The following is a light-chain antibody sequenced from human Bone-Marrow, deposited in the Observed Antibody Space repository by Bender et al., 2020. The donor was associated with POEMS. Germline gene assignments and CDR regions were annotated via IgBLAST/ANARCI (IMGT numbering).Light chain of an antibody. J-gene: IGLJ3*02. CDR3: DSYAGSTWV. CDR2: EVT. Sequence: QSAPTQPASVSGSPGQSITISCTESTSDGGNYNLVSWYQQHPGKAPKLIIYEVTKRPSGVPDRFSGSKSGNTASLTVSGLQAEDEADYYCDSYAGSTWVFGGGTKLTVL. V-gene: IGLV2-14*02. CDR1: TSDGGNYNL.